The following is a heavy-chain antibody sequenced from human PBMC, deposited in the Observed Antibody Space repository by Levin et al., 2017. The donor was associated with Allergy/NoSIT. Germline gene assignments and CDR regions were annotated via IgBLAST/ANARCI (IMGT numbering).Heavy chain of an antibody. CDR3: ARVVVAPDY. CDR2: ISPYNGNT. D-gene: IGHD2-21*01. CDR1: GYSFTNYG. Sequence: ASVKVSCEASGYSFTNYGLSWVRQAPGQGLEWMGWISPYNGNTNYAQKFQGRVTMTADTSTNTAYMELRSLRSDDTAVYYCARVVVAPDYWGQGTLVTVSS. V-gene: IGHV1-18*01. J-gene: IGHJ4*02.